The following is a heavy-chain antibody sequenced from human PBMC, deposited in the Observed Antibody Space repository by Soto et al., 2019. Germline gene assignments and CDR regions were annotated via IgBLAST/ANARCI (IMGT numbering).Heavy chain of an antibody. J-gene: IGHJ6*02. D-gene: IGHD3-16*01. CDR3: ARDGGFLQMYYYSYNGMVV. V-gene: IGHV1-2*02. CDR2: INPNSGGT. CDR1: GYTFTASY. Sequence: ASVKVSCKASGYTFTASYMYWVRQAPGQGLEWMGWINPNSGGTNYAQKFQGRVTMTRDTSITTAYMELRSLTSDDTATYYCARDGGFLQMYYYSYNGMVVWGQAPVVSVSS.